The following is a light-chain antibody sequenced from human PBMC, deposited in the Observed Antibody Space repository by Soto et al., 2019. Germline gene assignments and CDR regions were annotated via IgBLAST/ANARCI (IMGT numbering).Light chain of an antibody. CDR2: GVS. V-gene: IGLV2-14*01. CDR1: KNDIGSSDY. Sequence: QSALTQPASVSVSPGQSITISCTGGKNDIGSSDYVSWYQQHPGKAPKLIIYGVSNRPSGTSDRFSGSKSGNTASLTISGLQSDDEADYYCSSSTSSNTLVFGGGTKVTVL. J-gene: IGLJ3*02. CDR3: SSSTSSNTLV.